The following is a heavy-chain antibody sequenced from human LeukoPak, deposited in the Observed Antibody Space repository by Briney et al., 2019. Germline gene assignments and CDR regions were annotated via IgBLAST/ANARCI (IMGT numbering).Heavy chain of an antibody. CDR1: GGSISSSSYY. D-gene: IGHD2-15*01. V-gene: IGHV4-39*07. J-gene: IGHJ4*02. CDR2: IYYSGST. CDR3: ARGYSYFDY. Sequence: PSETLSLTCTVSGGSISSSSYYWGWIRQPPGKGLEWIGSIYYSGSTYYNPSLKSRVTMSVDTSKNQFSLKLSSVTAADTAVYYCARGYSYFDYWGQGTLVTVSS.